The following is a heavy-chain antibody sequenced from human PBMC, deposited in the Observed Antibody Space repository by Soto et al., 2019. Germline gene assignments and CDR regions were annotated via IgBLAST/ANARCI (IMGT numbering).Heavy chain of an antibody. V-gene: IGHV4-31*03. D-gene: IGHD6-6*01. J-gene: IGHJ6*02. CDR2: IYYSGST. Sequence: SETLSLTCTVSGGSISSGGYYWSWIRQHPGKGLEWIGYIYYSGSTYYNPSLKSRVTISVDTSKNQFSLKLSSVTAADTAVYYCARDRSSSSEGGYYYYYGMDVWGQGTTVTVSS. CDR1: GGSISSGGYY. CDR3: ARDRSSSSEGGYYYYYGMDV.